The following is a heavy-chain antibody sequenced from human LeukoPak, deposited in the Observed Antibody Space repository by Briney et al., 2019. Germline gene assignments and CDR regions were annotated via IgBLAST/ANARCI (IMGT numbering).Heavy chain of an antibody. CDR2: IYHSGST. CDR1: GGSISSGGYS. Sequence: SETLSLTCAVSGGSISSGGYSWSWIRQPPGKVLEWIGYIYHSGSTYYNPSLKSRVTISVDRSKNQFSLKLSSVTAADTAVYYCASYDSSGYYFDYWGQGTLVTVSS. CDR3: ASYDSSGYYFDY. J-gene: IGHJ4*02. V-gene: IGHV4-30-2*01. D-gene: IGHD3-22*01.